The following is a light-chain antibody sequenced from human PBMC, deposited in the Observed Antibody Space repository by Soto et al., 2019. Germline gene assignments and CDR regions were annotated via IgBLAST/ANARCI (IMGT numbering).Light chain of an antibody. V-gene: IGKV3-15*01. J-gene: IGKJ2*01. CDR1: QSVSSN. CDR2: GAS. CDR3: QQYNNWTPYT. Sequence: EIVMTQSPATLSVSPGERATLSCRASQSVSSNLAWYQQKPGQAPRLLIYGASTRATGIPARFSVSGSGTEFTLTISSLQSEDFAVYYCQQYNNWTPYTFGQGTKLEIK.